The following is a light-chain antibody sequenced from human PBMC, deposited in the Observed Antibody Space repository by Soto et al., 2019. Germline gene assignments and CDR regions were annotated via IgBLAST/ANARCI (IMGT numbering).Light chain of an antibody. J-gene: IGKJ1*01. V-gene: IGKV1-39*01. CDR3: QQTYSTPRGA. CDR1: ESIRNN. Sequence: DIQMTQSPSSLSASVGDRVTITCRASESIRNNLNWYQQKPGKAPKLLIYAASTLQSGVPSRFSGGGSGTEFTLSIGSLQPEDFTTYYCQQTYSTPRGAFGQWTKVE. CDR2: AAS.